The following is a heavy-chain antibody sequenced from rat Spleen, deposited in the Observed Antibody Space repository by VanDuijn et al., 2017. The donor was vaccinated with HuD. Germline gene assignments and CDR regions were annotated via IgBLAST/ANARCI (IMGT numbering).Heavy chain of an antibody. CDR2: ISYDGSST. Sequence: EVQLVESGGGLVQPGRSLKLSCAASGFTFSNYGMAWVRQAPTKGLEWVATISYDGSSTYYRDSVKGRFTTSRDNAKSTLYLQMDSLRSEDTATYYCARLTTMGIDYSDYWGQGGMVTVSS. CDR3: ARLTTMGIDYSDY. CDR1: GFTFSNYG. V-gene: IGHV5-29*01. J-gene: IGHJ2*01. D-gene: IGHD1-7*01.